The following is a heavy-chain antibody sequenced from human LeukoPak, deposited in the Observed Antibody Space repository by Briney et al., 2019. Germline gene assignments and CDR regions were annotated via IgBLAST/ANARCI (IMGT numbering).Heavy chain of an antibody. CDR2: INHSGST. CDR3: ARAGQLVPGGNNWFDP. D-gene: IGHD6-13*01. CDR1: GGSISSYY. V-gene: IGHV4-34*01. J-gene: IGHJ5*02. Sequence: SETLSLTCTVSGGSISSYYWNWIRQPPGKGLEWIGEINHSGSTNYNPSLKSRVTISVDTSKNQFSLKLSSVTAADTAVYYCARAGQLVPGGNNWFDPWGQGTLVTVSS.